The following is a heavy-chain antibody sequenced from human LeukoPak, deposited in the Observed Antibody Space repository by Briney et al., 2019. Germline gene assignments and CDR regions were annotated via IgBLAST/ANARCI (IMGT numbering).Heavy chain of an antibody. CDR1: GFTFSSYA. D-gene: IGHD2-2*01. CDR3: AKVGLLGVVPAAMLIDY. V-gene: IGHV3-23*01. J-gene: IGHJ4*02. Sequence: PGGSLRLSCAASGFTFSSYAMSWVRQAPGKGLEWVSAISGCGGSTYYADSVKGRFTISRDNSKNTLYLQMNSLRAEDTAVYYCAKVGLLGVVPAAMLIDYWGQGTLVTVSS. CDR2: ISGCGGST.